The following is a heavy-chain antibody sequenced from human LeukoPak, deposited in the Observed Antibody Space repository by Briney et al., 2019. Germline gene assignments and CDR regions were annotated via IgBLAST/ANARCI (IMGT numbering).Heavy chain of an antibody. J-gene: IGHJ4*02. D-gene: IGHD5-18*01. Sequence: ASVKVSCKASGYTFTSYYMHWVRQAPGQGLEWMGIINPSGGSTSYAQKFQGRVTMTRDTSTSTAYMELRSLRSDDTAVYYCARDLDTAMPSDYWGQGTLVTVSS. CDR2: INPSGGST. CDR3: ARDLDTAMPSDY. V-gene: IGHV1-46*01. CDR1: GYTFTSYY.